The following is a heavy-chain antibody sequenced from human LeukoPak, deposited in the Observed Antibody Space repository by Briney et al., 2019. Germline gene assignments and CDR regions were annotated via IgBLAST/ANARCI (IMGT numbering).Heavy chain of an antibody. J-gene: IGHJ4*02. Sequence: GGSLRLSCTTSGFTFSNYAIHWVRQAPGKGPEWVAVISYDGSIKHYADSVQGRFSISRDNSKNTLDLQMNSLRVEDTAVYYCARDLGNFARGSSYFDCWGQGTLVTVAS. D-gene: IGHD4-23*01. CDR3: ARDLGNFARGSSYFDC. CDR1: GFTFSNYA. CDR2: ISYDGSIK. V-gene: IGHV3-30-3*01.